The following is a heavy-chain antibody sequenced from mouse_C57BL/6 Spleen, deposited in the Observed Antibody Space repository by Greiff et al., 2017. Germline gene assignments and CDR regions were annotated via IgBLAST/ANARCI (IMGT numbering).Heavy chain of an antibody. CDR1: GYTFTDYE. Sequence: QVQLQQSGAELVRPGASVTLSCKASGYTFTDYEMHWVKPTPVHGLEWIGAIDPETGGTAYNQKFKGKAILTADKSSSTAYMELRSLTSEDSAVYYCTRGNYGNPYYFDCWGQGTTLTVSS. V-gene: IGHV1-15*01. CDR2: IDPETGGT. CDR3: TRGNYGNPYYFDC. J-gene: IGHJ2*01. D-gene: IGHD2-1*01.